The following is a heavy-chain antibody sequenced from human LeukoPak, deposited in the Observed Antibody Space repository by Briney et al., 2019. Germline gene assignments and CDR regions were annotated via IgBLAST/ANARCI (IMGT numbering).Heavy chain of an antibody. CDR2: INHSGST. J-gene: IGHJ4*02. CDR1: GGSFSGCY. D-gene: IGHD6-13*01. CDR3: ARGIAAARGFDY. Sequence: PSETLSLTCAVYGGSFSGCYWSWIRQPPGKGLEWIGEINHSGSTNYNPSLKSRVTISVDTSKNQFSLKLSSVAAADTAVYYCARGIAAARGFDYWGQGTLVTVSS. V-gene: IGHV4-34*01.